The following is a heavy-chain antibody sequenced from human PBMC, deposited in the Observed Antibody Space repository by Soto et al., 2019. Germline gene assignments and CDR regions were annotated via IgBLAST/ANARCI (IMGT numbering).Heavy chain of an antibody. Sequence: SETLSLTCTVSSGSISSSSNHWGWIRQPPGKGLEWIGNINYSGSTYYNPSLQSRLTISVDTSNNQFSLKLTSVTAADTAVYYCAKIGGVYNATPWRKGYWGQGTLVTVSS. V-gene: IGHV4-39*07. J-gene: IGHJ4*02. CDR3: AKIGGVYNATPWRKGY. CDR2: INYSGST. D-gene: IGHD1-1*01. CDR1: SGSISSSSNH.